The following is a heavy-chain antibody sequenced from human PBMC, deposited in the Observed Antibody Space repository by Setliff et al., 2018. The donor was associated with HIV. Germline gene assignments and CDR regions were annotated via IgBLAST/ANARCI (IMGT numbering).Heavy chain of an antibody. Sequence: KPSETLSLTCAVSGYSISSGYYWGWIRQPPGKGLEWIGSIYHSGRTYYNPSLKSRVTISVDTSKNQFSLKLSSVTAADTAVYYCARLPTHLEGAAAGNWGQGTLVTVSS. CDR3: ARLPTHLEGAAAGN. V-gene: IGHV4-38-2*01. CDR1: GYSISSGYY. D-gene: IGHD6-13*01. J-gene: IGHJ4*02. CDR2: IYHSGRT.